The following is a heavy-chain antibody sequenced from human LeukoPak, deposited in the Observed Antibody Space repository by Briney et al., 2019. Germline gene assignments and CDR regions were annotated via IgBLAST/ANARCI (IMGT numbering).Heavy chain of an antibody. D-gene: IGHD2-15*01. CDR2: INPSVGST. CDR3: ARYSSPTSDY. V-gene: IGHV1-46*01. Sequence: GASVKVSCKASGYTFTNYYIHWVRQAPGQGLEWMGIINPSVGSTDYTEKLQGRVTMTRDTSTSTVYMELSSLRSEDTAVYYCARYSSPTSDYWGQGTLVTVSS. CDR1: GYTFTNYY. J-gene: IGHJ4*02.